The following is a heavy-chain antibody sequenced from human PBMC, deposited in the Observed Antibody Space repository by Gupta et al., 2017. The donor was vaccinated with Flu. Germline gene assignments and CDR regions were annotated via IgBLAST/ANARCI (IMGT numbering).Heavy chain of an antibody. V-gene: IGHV4-34*01. D-gene: IGHD3-10*01. Sequence: QVQLQQWGAGLLKPSETLSLTCAVSGGSFSGYFWSWIRQPPGKGLEWIGEVNHSGFTYDNPSLKSRVTISVDTSKNQFSLKLSSVTAADTAVYYCARKDRGVIIGLDTWGQGTLVTVSS. CDR2: VNHSGFT. CDR1: GGSFSGYF. CDR3: ARKDRGVIIGLDT. J-gene: IGHJ5*02.